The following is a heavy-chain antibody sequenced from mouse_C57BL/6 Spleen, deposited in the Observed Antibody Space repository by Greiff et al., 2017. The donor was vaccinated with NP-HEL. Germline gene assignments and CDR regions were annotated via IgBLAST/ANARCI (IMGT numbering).Heavy chain of an antibody. CDR3: ARCPYYDYPNYYAMDY. J-gene: IGHJ4*01. Sequence: VQLQQPGAELVRPGSSVKLSCKASGYTFTSYWMHWVKQRPIQGLEWIGNIDPSDSETHYNQKFKDKATLTVDKSSSTAYMQLSSLTSEDSAVYYCARCPYYDYPNYYAMDYWGQGTSVTVSS. CDR2: IDPSDSET. CDR1: GYTFTSYW. D-gene: IGHD2-4*01. V-gene: IGHV1-52*01.